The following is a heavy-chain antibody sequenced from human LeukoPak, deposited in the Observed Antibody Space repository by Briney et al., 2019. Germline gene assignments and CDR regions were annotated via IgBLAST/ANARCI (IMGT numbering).Heavy chain of an antibody. Sequence: PSETLSLTCAVYGGSFSGYYWSWIRQPPGKGLEWIGEINHSGSTNYNPSLKRRVTISVDTSKNQFSLKLSSVTAADTAVYYCARAGASRGTYYYGSGSYSSWFDPWGQGTLVTVSS. CDR2: INHSGST. J-gene: IGHJ5*02. CDR1: GGSFSGYY. D-gene: IGHD3-10*01. CDR3: ARAGASRGTYYYGSGSYSSWFDP. V-gene: IGHV4-34*01.